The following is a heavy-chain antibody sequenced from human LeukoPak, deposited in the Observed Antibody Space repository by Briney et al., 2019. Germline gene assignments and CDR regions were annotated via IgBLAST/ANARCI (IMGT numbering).Heavy chain of an antibody. J-gene: IGHJ4*02. D-gene: IGHD2-8*01. V-gene: IGHV3-30*04. CDR1: GFTFSSHA. CDR2: ISWDGNVK. CDR3: ARDLGYCTNGVCHTRFDY. Sequence: GGVVQPGRSLRLSCAASGFTFSSHAMHWVRQAPGKGLEWLAFISWDGNVKYCADSVEGRFTISRDSPKNTLFLQMNSLRAEDTAVYYCARDLGYCTNGVCHTRFDYWGQGTLVAVSS.